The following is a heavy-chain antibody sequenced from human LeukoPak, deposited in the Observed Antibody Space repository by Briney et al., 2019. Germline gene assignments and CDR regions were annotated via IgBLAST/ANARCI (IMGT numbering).Heavy chain of an antibody. J-gene: IGHJ4*02. CDR2: IYSGGST. CDR3: ARGDDSSGYSASIDY. Sequence: GGSLRLSCTASGFTVSSNYMSWVRQAPGKGLEWVSVIYSGGSTYYADSVKGRLTISRDNSKNTLYLQMNSLRAEDTAVYYCARGDDSSGYSASIDYWGQGTLVTVSS. V-gene: IGHV3-53*01. D-gene: IGHD3-22*01. CDR1: GFTVSSNY.